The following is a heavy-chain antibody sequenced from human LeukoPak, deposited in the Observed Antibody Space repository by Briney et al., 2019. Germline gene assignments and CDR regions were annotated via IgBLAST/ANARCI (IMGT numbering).Heavy chain of an antibody. CDR1: GFSFNTYA. D-gene: IGHD1-26*01. CDR2: ITGSGGNT. Sequence: GGSLRLSCAASGFSFNTYAMTWVRQAPGKGLEWVSAITGSGGNTYYADSVMGRFTISRDSSKNTVSLQMNSLRVDDTAVYYCAKGAGFSGSYWHDYWGQRTLVTVSS. J-gene: IGHJ4*02. CDR3: AKGAGFSGSYWHDY. V-gene: IGHV3-23*01.